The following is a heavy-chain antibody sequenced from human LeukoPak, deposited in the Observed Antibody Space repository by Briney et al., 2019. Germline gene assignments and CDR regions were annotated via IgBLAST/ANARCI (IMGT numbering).Heavy chain of an antibody. Sequence: ASVKVSCKASGYTFTSYYMHWVRQAPGQGLEWMGIINPSGGSTSYAQKFQGRVTMTRDMSTGTVYMELSSLRSEDTAVYYCARDRGSGTLDVWGKGTTVTVSS. D-gene: IGHD6-13*01. CDR3: ARDRGSGTLDV. V-gene: IGHV1-46*01. J-gene: IGHJ6*04. CDR2: INPSGGST. CDR1: GYTFTSYY.